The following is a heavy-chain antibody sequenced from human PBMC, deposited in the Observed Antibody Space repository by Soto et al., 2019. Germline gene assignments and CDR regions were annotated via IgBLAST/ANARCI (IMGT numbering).Heavy chain of an antibody. V-gene: IGHV4-4*02. CDR1: GGSISSSNW. D-gene: IGHD6-13*01. CDR3: ARAIAAAGSHLYYFDY. Sequence: SETLSLTCAVSGGSISSSNWWSWVRQPPGKGLEWIGEIYHSGSTNYNPSLKSRVTISVDKSKNQFSLKLSSVTAADMAVYYCARAIAAAGSHLYYFDYWGQGTLVTVSS. J-gene: IGHJ4*02. CDR2: IYHSGST.